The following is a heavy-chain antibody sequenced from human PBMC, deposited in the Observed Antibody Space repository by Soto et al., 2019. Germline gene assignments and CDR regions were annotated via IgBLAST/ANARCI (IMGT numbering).Heavy chain of an antibody. J-gene: IGHJ4*02. Sequence: QLQLQESGSGLVKPSQTLSLTCAVSGGSISSGGYSWSWIRQPPGKGLEWIGYIYRSGSTYYNPFPKSRVTTTVDRSKNQFSLKLSCVTAADTAVYYCARVPDYWGQGTLVTVSS. CDR2: IYRSGST. CDR3: ARVPDY. CDR1: GGSISSGGYS. V-gene: IGHV4-30-2*01.